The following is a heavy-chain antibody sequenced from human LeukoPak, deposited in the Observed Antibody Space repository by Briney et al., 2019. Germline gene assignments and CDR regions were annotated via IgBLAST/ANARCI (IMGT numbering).Heavy chain of an antibody. CDR2: INPNSGGT. V-gene: IGHV1-2*06. CDR1: GHTFTGYY. Sequence: ASVKVSCKASGHTFTGYYMHWVRQAPGQGLEWMGRINPNSGGTNYAQKFQGRVTMTRDTSISTAYMELSRLRSDDTAVYYCARDDTGYCSSTSCYPSDYWGQGTLVTVSS. D-gene: IGHD2-2*01. J-gene: IGHJ4*02. CDR3: ARDDTGYCSSTSCYPSDY.